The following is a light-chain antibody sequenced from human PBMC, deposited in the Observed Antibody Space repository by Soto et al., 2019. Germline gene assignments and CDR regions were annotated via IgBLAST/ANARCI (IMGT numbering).Light chain of an antibody. J-gene: IGLJ1*01. Sequence: QSVLTQPASVSGSPGQSITIPCTGTSGDVGRDELVSWYQQHPGKAPKLIIYEVTRRPSGVSNRFSGSKSGKTASLTISGLQDEDEADYYCCSYAARRPFPYVFGTGTKVTVL. CDR2: EVT. V-gene: IGLV2-23*02. CDR3: CSYAARRPFPYV. CDR1: SGDVGRDEL.